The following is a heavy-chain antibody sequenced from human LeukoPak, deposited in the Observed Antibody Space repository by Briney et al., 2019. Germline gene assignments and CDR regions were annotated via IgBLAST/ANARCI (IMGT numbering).Heavy chain of an antibody. J-gene: IGHJ6*04. CDR2: ISSSGSTI. Sequence: SGGSLRLSCAASGFTFSSYEMNWVRQAPGKGLEWVSYISSSGSTIYYADSVKGRFTISRDNAKNPLYLQMNSLRAEDTAVYYCAALGADYDILTGYSRLGYYGMDVWGKGTTVTVSS. D-gene: IGHD3-9*01. V-gene: IGHV3-48*03. CDR1: GFTFSSYE. CDR3: AALGADYDILTGYSRLGYYGMDV.